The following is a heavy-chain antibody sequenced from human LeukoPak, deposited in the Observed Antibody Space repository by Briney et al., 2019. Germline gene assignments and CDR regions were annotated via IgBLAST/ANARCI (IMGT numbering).Heavy chain of an antibody. CDR3: ARATVTRYHFDY. J-gene: IGHJ4*02. V-gene: IGHV4-59*08. D-gene: IGHD4-17*01. CDR1: GGSISSYY. CDR2: IYYSGST. Sequence: SETLSLTCTVSGGSISSYYWSWIRQPPGKGLEWIGYIYYSGSTNYNPSLKSRVTISVDTSKNQFSLKLSSVTAADTAVYYCARATVTRYHFDYWGQGTLVTVSS.